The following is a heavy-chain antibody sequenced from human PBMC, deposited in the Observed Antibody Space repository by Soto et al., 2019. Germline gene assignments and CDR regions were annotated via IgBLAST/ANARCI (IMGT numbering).Heavy chain of an antibody. CDR2: ISYDGSNK. D-gene: IGHD6-19*01. Sequence: QVQLVESGGGVVQPGRSLRLSCAASGFTFSSYAMHWVRQAPGKGLEWVAVISYDGSNKYYADPVKGRFTISRDNSKDTLYLQMNGLRAEDTAVYYCGRSIAVAGTGVDAFDIWGQGTMVTVSS. V-gene: IGHV3-30-3*01. CDR3: GRSIAVAGTGVDAFDI. CDR1: GFTFSSYA. J-gene: IGHJ3*02.